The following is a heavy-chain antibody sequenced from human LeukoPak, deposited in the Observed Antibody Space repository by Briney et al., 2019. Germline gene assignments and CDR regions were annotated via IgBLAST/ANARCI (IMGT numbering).Heavy chain of an antibody. Sequence: GGSLRLSCVASGFTACSDYMSWVRQAPGKGLEWVSVIYSGGSTDYADSVRGRFTISRDKSNNTLYLQMNSLRAEDTAVYFCVAEKPGTGTFLDYWGPGTLVTVSS. CDR2: IYSGGST. V-gene: IGHV3-53*01. D-gene: IGHD1-1*01. J-gene: IGHJ4*02. CDR1: GFTACSDY. CDR3: VAEKPGTGTFLDY.